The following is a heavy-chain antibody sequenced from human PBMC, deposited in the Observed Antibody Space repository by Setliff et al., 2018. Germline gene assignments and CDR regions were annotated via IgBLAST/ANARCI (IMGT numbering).Heavy chain of an antibody. V-gene: IGHV3-48*01. D-gene: IGHD5-12*01. CDR1: GFTFSTYS. J-gene: IGHJ4*02. CDR3: VRAFWTYSDYANLACFDY. CDR2: ISSSSSPI. Sequence: QPGGSLRLSCAASGFTFSTYSMNWVRQAPGKGLEWVSYISSSSSPIYYADSVKGRFTISRDNAKNSLYLQMNSLRAEDTAVYYCVRAFWTYSDYANLACFDYWGQGALVTVSS.